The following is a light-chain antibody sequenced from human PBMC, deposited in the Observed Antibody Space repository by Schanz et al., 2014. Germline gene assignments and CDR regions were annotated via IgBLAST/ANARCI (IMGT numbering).Light chain of an antibody. CDR3: CGYRDTYIWV. J-gene: IGLJ3*02. V-gene: IGLV2-11*01. Sequence: QSALTQPRSVSGSPGQSVTISCTGTSSDVGGYNYVSWYQQHPGKAPKLMIYDVSKRPSGVPDRFSGSKSGNTASLTISGLQAEDEADYYCCGYRDTYIWVFGGGTKLTVL. CDR1: SSDVGGYNY. CDR2: DVS.